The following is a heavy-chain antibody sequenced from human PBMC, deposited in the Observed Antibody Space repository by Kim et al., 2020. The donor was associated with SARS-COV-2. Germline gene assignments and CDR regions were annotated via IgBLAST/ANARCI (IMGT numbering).Heavy chain of an antibody. J-gene: IGHJ6*02. CDR3: ARGNRLGYLGVGYYGMDV. CDR1: GFTFSSYE. V-gene: IGHV3-48*03. D-gene: IGHD3-3*01. Sequence: GGSLRLSCAASGFTFSSYEMNWVRQAPGKGLEWVSYISSSGSTIYYADSVKGRFTISRDNAKNSLYLQMNSLRAEDTAVYYCARGNRLGYLGVGYYGMDVWGQGTTVTVSS. CDR2: ISSSGSTI.